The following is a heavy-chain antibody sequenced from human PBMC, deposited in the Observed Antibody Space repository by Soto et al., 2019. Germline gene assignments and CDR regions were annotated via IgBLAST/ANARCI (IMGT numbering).Heavy chain of an antibody. Sequence: ASVKVSCKTSGYIFTTYAMHWVRQAPGQRPEWMGWLNPGNGDAKYSQKFQGRVTFTRDTSATTAYMELNSLRSEGTAVYFCARDKFFYGSGIFDFWGQGALVTVSS. V-gene: IGHV1-3*01. CDR3: ARDKFFYGSGIFDF. J-gene: IGHJ4*02. CDR1: GYIFTTYA. CDR2: LNPGNGDA. D-gene: IGHD3-10*01.